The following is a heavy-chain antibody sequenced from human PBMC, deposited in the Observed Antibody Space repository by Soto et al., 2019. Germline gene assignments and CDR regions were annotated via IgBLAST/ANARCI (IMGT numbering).Heavy chain of an antibody. CDR1: RGSIGRDY. Sequence: SQTLAITCTVYRGSIGRDYWSWIRQPPGKGLEWIGYIYYSGSTNYNPSLKSRVTISVDTSKNQFSLKLSSVTAADTAVYYCARLFYRFDPWGQGTLVAVS. CDR3: ARLFYRFDP. V-gene: IGHV4-59*12. CDR2: IYYSGST. J-gene: IGHJ5*02. D-gene: IGHD2-2*02.